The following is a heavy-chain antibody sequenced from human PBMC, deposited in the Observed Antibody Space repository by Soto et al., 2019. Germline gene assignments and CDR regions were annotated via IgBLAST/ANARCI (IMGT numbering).Heavy chain of an antibody. D-gene: IGHD4-17*01. Sequence: GGSLRLSCAASGFTFSSYWMHWVRQAPGKGLVWVSRINSDGSSTSYADSVKGRFTISRDNAKNTLYLQMNSLRAEDTAVYYCARFDYGDYVTDYYYYGFDPWGQGTLVTVSS. CDR1: GFTFSSYW. CDR3: ARFDYGDYVTDYYYYGFDP. V-gene: IGHV3-74*01. J-gene: IGHJ5*02. CDR2: INSDGSST.